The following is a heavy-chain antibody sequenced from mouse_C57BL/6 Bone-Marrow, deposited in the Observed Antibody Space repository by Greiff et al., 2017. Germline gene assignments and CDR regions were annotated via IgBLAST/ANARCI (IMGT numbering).Heavy chain of an antibody. CDR1: GYTFTSYG. V-gene: IGHV1-81*01. J-gene: IGHJ3*01. CDR3: ATESAWFAY. CDR2: IYPRSGNT. Sequence: VQRVESGAELARPGASVKLSCKASGYTFTSYGISWVKQRTGQGLEWIGEIYPRSGNTYYNEKFKGKATLPADKSSSTAYMELRSLTSEDSAVYFCATESAWFAYWGQGTLVTVSA.